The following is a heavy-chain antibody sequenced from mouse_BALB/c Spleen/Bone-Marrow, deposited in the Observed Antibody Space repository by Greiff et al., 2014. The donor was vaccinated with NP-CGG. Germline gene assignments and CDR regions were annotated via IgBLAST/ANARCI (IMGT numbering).Heavy chain of an antibody. Sequence: EVQLVESGGGLVKPGGSLKLSCAASGFTFSDYYMYWVRQTPEKRLEWFATISDGGSYTYYPDSVKGRFTISRDNAKNNLYLQMSSLKSEDTAMYYCARSGERYGAMDYWGQGTSVTVFS. D-gene: IGHD1-1*02. CDR3: ARSGERYGAMDY. CDR1: GFTFSDYY. V-gene: IGHV5-4*02. CDR2: ISDGGSYT. J-gene: IGHJ4*01.